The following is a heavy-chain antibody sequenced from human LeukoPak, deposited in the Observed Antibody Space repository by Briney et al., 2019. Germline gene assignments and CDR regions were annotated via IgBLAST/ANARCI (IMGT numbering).Heavy chain of an antibody. CDR2: INPNSGRT. D-gene: IGHD5-18*01. CDR1: EYTFTGYY. CDR3: ASRGSKYGQRGAFDI. Sequence: ASVKVSCKASEYTFTGYYMHWVRQAPGHGLEWMGGINPNSGRTNYAQKFQGRVTMTRETSISTAYLELSRLRSDDTAVYYCASRGSKYGQRGAFDIWGQGTMVTVSS. V-gene: IGHV1-2*02. J-gene: IGHJ3*02.